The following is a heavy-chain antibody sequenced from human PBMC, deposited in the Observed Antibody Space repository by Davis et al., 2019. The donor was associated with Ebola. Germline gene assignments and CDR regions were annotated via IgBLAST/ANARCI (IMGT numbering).Heavy chain of an antibody. CDR3: ARDLGFNWFDP. V-gene: IGHV3-21*01. CDR1: GFTFSSYS. Sequence: GESLKISCAAPGFTFSSYSMNWVRQAPGKGLEWVSSISSSSSYIYYADSVKGRFTISRDNAKNSQYLQMNSLRAEDTAVYYCARDLGFNWFDPWGQGTLVTVSS. J-gene: IGHJ5*02. CDR2: ISSSSSYI.